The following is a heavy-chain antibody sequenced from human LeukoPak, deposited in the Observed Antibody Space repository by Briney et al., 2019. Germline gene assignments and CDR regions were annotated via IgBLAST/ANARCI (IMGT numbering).Heavy chain of an antibody. Sequence: PGGSLRLSCAASGFTFSSYWMHWVRQVPGKGLVWVSRINGDGSSTNYADSVKGRFTISRDNAKNSLFLQMNSLRAEDTAVYFCAKSTRAVMAMMDVWGKGTTVTVSS. CDR1: GFTFSSYW. V-gene: IGHV3-74*01. J-gene: IGHJ6*04. D-gene: IGHD3-16*01. CDR3: AKSTRAVMAMMDV. CDR2: INGDGSST.